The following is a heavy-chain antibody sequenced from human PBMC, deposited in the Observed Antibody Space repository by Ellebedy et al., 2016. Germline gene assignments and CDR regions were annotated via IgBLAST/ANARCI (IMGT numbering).Heavy chain of an antibody. CDR1: GFTFSYYG. D-gene: IGHD3-3*01. J-gene: IGHJ6*03. V-gene: IGHV3-48*02. CDR3: ARGADFWSVAGYYMDV. CDR2: ISSSSSTI. Sequence: GGSLRLXCAASGFTFSYYGMHWVRQTPGKGLEWVSYISSSSSTIYYADSVKGRFTISRDNAKNSLYLQMNSLRDEDTAVYYCARGADFWSVAGYYMDVWGKGTTVTVSS.